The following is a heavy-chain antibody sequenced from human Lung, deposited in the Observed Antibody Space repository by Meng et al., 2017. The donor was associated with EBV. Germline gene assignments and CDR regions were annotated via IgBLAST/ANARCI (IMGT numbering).Heavy chain of an antibody. CDR3: ASDCGGDCYSLIDY. CDR2: IYYSGST. CDR1: GDSVSSSTYY. J-gene: IGHJ4*02. V-gene: IGHV4-61*03. D-gene: IGHD2-21*01. Sequence: PVLGKPSEAFSLTCSVSGDSVSSSTYYWSWIRQPPGKGLEWIGYIYYSGSTIYNPSLQSRVTISLDTSRNHFSLSLSAVSAADTAVYYCASDCGGDCYSLIDYWGRGTLVTVSS.